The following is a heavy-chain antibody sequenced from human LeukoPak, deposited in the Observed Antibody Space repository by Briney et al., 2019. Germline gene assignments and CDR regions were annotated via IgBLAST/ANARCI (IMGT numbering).Heavy chain of an antibody. V-gene: IGHV3-30-3*01. CDR1: GFTFSSYA. J-gene: IGHJ6*02. D-gene: IGHD3-16*01. Sequence: GRSLRLSCAAPGFTFSSYAMHWVRQAPGKGLEWVAVISYDGSNKYYADSVKGRFTISRDNSKNTLYLQMNSLRAEDTAVYYCARDPGTDLDYYYYGMDVWGQGTTVTVSS. CDR3: ARDPGTDLDYYYYGMDV. CDR2: ISYDGSNK.